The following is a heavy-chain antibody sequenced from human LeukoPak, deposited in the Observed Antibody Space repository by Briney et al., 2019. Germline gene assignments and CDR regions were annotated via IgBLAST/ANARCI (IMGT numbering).Heavy chain of an antibody. CDR3: ARGGAVAGLDY. D-gene: IGHD6-19*01. CDR1: GGSISSYY. J-gene: IGHJ4*02. V-gene: IGHV4-59*01. CDR2: IYYSGST. Sequence: PSETLSLACTVSGGSISSYYWSWIRQPPGKGLEWIGYIYYSGSTNYNPSLKSRVTISVDTSENQFSLKLSSVTAADTAVYYCARGGAVAGLDYWGQGTLVTVSS.